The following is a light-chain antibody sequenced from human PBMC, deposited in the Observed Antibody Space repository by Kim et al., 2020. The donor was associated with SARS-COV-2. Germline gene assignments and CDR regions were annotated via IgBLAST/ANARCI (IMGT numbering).Light chain of an antibody. CDR3: QQQYSTPRT. Sequence: DIVMTQSPDSLAVSLGERATINCKSSQSVLYSSNNKNYLAWYQQKPGQPPKLLIYWASTRESGVPDRFSGSGSGTDFTLTISSLQAEDGAVYCCQQQYSTPRTFGQGTKVDIK. CDR1: QSVLYSSNNKNY. J-gene: IGKJ1*01. V-gene: IGKV4-1*01. CDR2: WAS.